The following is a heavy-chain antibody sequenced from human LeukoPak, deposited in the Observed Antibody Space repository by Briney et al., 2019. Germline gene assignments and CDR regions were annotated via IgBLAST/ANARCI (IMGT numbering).Heavy chain of an antibody. CDR2: IYYSGST. CDR1: GGSIGSGGYY. D-gene: IGHD2-2*01. V-gene: IGHV4-31*03. J-gene: IGHJ4*02. CDR3: ARIIVVVPAAIYYFDY. Sequence: PSQTLSLTCTVSGGSIGSGGYYWSWIRQHPGKGLEWIGYIYYSGSTYYNPSLKSRVTISVDTSKNQFSLKLSSVTAADTAVYYCARIIVVVPAAIYYFDYWGQGTLVTVSS.